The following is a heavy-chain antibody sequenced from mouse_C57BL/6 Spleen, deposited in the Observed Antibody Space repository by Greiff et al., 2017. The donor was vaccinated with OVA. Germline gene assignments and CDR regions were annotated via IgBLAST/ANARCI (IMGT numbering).Heavy chain of an antibody. D-gene: IGHD2-4*01. V-gene: IGHV3-6*01. CDR3: ARMRGDYDSMDY. Sequence: EVQVVESGPGLVKPSQSLSLTCSVTGYSITSGYYWNWIRQFPGNKLEWMGYISYDGSNNYNPSLKNRISITRDTSKNQFFLKLNSVTTEDTATYYCARMRGDYDSMDYWGQGTSVTVSS. CDR2: ISYDGSN. CDR1: GYSITSGYY. J-gene: IGHJ4*01.